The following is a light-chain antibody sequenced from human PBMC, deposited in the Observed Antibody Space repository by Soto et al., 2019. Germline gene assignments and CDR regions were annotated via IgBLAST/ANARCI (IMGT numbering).Light chain of an antibody. V-gene: IGKV3-20*01. CDR2: GAS. CDR1: QSVSNY. CDR3: QQYGNSPRT. J-gene: IGKJ1*01. Sequence: EIVLTQSPGTLSLSPGERATLSCRASQSVSNYLAWYQQKPGQAPRLLLYGASNRATGLPDRFSGSGSGTDFTLTISRLEPEDVAVYVCQQYGNSPRTFGQGTRVEIK.